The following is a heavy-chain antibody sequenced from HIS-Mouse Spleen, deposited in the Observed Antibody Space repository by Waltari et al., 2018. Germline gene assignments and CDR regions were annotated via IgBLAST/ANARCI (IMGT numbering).Heavy chain of an antibody. Sequence: QLQLQESGPGLGKPSETLSLTCTVSGGSLRSSSYYWGWIRQPPGKGLEWIGSIYYNGSTYYNPSLKSRVTISVDTSKNQFSLKLSSVTAADTAVYYCAREIPYSSSWYDWYFDLWGRGTLVTVSS. CDR1: GGSLRSSSYY. CDR2: IYYNGST. CDR3: AREIPYSSSWYDWYFDL. V-gene: IGHV4-39*07. J-gene: IGHJ2*01. D-gene: IGHD6-13*01.